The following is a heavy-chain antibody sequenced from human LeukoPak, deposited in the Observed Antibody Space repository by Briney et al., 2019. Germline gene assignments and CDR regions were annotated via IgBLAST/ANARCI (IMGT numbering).Heavy chain of an antibody. CDR1: GFTFSYGW. CDR3: VKDVLSVAVGSTHDY. CDR2: VSGTGGTT. D-gene: IGHD2-21*01. J-gene: IGHJ4*02. V-gene: IGHV3-23*01. Sequence: AGGSLRLSCAASGFTFSYGWMNWVRQAPGKGLEWVSSVSGTGGTTYHADSVKGRLTISRDNSNNTLYLQMNSLRAEDTAVYYCVKDVLSVAVGSTHDYWGPGTLVTVSS.